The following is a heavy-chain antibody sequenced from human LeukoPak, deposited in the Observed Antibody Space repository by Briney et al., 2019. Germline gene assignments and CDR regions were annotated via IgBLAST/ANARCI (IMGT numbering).Heavy chain of an antibody. V-gene: IGHV1-2*06. CDR1: GYTFTGYS. Sequence: GASVKVSCKASGYTFTGYSIHWVRQAPGQGLEWMGRINPNNGGTNYAQKFQGRVTMTRDMSMSTAYMELSRLRSVDTAVYYCAGEDNSSGYRPFDIWGQGTMVTVPS. J-gene: IGHJ3*02. CDR2: INPNNGGT. D-gene: IGHD3-22*01. CDR3: AGEDNSSGYRPFDI.